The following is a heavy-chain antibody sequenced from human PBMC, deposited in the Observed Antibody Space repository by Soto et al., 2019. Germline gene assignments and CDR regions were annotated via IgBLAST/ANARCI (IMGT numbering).Heavy chain of an antibody. D-gene: IGHD6-6*01. CDR1: GGSFSGYY. V-gene: IGHV4-34*01. J-gene: IGHJ4*02. CDR3: ARIAARPPAVDD. CDR2: INHSGST. Sequence: PSETLSLTFAVLGGSFSGYYWSWIRQPPGKGLEWIGEINHSGSTNYNPSLKSRVTISVDTSKNQFSLKLSSVTAADTAVYYCARIAARPPAVDDWGQGTLVTVSS.